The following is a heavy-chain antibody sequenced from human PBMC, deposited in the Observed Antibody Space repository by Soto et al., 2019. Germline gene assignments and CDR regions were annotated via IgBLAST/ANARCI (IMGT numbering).Heavy chain of an antibody. D-gene: IGHD2-15*01. V-gene: IGHV4-39*01. CDR3: ASLGRTTLHYYYGMDV. CDR1: GGSISSSSYY. CDR2: IYYSGST. J-gene: IGHJ6*02. Sequence: NPSETLSLTCTVSGGSISSSSYYWGWIRQPPGKGLEWIGSIYYSGSTYYDPSLKSRVTISVDTSKNQFSLKLSSVTAADTAVYYCASLGRTTLHYYYGMDVWGQGTTVTVSS.